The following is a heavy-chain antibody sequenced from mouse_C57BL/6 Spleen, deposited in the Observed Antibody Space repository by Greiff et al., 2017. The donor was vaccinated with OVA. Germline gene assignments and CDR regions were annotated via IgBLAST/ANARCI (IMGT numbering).Heavy chain of an antibody. CDR2: IDPSDSYT. D-gene: IGHD2-3*01. CDR3: ARSDDGYFDY. CDR1: GYTFTSYW. J-gene: IGHJ2*01. V-gene: IGHV1-69*01. Sequence: VQLQQPGAELVMPGASVKLSCKASGYTFTSYWMHWVKQRPGQGLEWIGEIDPSDSYTNYNQKFKGKSTLTVDKSSSTAYMQLSSLTSEDSAVYYCARSDDGYFDYWGQGTTLTVSS.